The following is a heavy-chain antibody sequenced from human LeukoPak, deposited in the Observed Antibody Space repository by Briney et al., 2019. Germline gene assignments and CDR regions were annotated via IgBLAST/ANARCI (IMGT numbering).Heavy chain of an antibody. J-gene: IGHJ4*02. Sequence: KPSETLSLTCTVSGGSISSYYWSWIRQPAGKGLEWIGRIYTSGSTNYNPSLKSRVTMSVDTSKNQFSLKLSSVTAADTAVYYCARGPGELRYFDWFADHLDYWGQGTLVTVSS. V-gene: IGHV4-4*07. CDR2: IYTSGST. CDR1: GGSISSYY. D-gene: IGHD3-9*01. CDR3: ARGPGELRYFDWFADHLDY.